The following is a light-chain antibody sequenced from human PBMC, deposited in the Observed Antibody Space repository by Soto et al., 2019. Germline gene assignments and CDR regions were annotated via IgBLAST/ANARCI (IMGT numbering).Light chain of an antibody. V-gene: IGKV1-12*01. J-gene: IGKJ1*01. CDR1: QGISTS. Sequence: DIQMTQAPFSVSASVGDRVTITCRASQGISTSLAWYQQKPGKAPKLLIYAASSLQSGVPSRFSGTGSGTDFTLTISSQQPEDFATYYCQQAKNFPWTFGQGTKVEVK. CDR3: QQAKNFPWT. CDR2: AAS.